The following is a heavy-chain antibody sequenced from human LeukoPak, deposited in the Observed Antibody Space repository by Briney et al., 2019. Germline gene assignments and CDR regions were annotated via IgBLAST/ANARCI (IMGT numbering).Heavy chain of an antibody. CDR2: IYYSGST. D-gene: IGHD2-2*02. Sequence: SQTLSLTCTVSGGSISRGDYYWSWIRQPPGKGLEWIGYIYYSGSTYYNPSLKSRVTISVDTSKNQFSLKLSSVTAADTAVYFCASLLGYCSSTSCYNFDYWGQGTLVTVSS. CDR3: ASLLGYCSSTSCYNFDY. V-gene: IGHV4-30-4*08. CDR1: GGSISRGDYY. J-gene: IGHJ4*02.